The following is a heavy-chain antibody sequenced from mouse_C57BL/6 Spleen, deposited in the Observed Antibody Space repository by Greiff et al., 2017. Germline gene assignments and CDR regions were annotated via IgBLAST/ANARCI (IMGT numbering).Heavy chain of an antibody. J-gene: IGHJ3*01. Sequence: VQLQQPGPELVKPGASVKISCKASGYSFTGYYMNWVKQSPEQSLEWIGEINPSTGGTTYNQKFKAKATLTVDKSSSTAYMQLKSLTSEDSAVYYCARLAIGLDYSSWFDYWGQGTLVTVSA. V-gene: IGHV1-42*01. D-gene: IGHD1-1*01. CDR1: GYSFTGYY. CDR2: INPSTGGT. CDR3: ARLAIGLDYSSWFDY.